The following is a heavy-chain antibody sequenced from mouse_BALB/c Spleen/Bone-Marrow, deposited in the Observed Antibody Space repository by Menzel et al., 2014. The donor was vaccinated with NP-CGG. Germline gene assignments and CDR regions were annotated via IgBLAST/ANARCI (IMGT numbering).Heavy chain of an antibody. J-gene: IGHJ1*01. CDR3: ARDWYFDV. V-gene: IGHV1-7*01. Sequence: QVHVKQSGAELAKPGASVKMSCKASGYTFTSYWMHWVKQRPGQGLAWIGYINPSTGYTEYNQKFKDKATLTADKSSSTAYMQLSSLTSEDSAVYYCARDWYFDVWGAGTTVTVSS. CDR1: GYTFTSYW. CDR2: INPSTGYT.